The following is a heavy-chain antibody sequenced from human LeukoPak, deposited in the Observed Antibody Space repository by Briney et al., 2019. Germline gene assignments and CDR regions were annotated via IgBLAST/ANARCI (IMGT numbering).Heavy chain of an antibody. D-gene: IGHD6-13*01. V-gene: IGHV4-4*07. J-gene: IGHJ5*02. CDR1: GGSISSYY. Sequence: SETLSLTCTVSGGSISSYYWSWIRQPAGKGLEWIGRIYTSGSTNHNPSLKSRVTMSVDTSKNQFSLKLSSVTAADTAVYYCARAIAAAGTTWFDPWGQGTLVTVSS. CDR3: ARAIAAAGTTWFDP. CDR2: IYTSGST.